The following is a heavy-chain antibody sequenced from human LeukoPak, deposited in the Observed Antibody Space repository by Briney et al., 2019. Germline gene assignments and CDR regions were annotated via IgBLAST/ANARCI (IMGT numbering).Heavy chain of an antibody. CDR3: ARKGLPDY. Sequence: GGSLRLSCAASGFTFSDYWMSWVRQAPGKGLEWVANIKQDGTQKYYVDSMKGRLTISRDNAKNSLYLQMNSLRDEDTAVYYCARKGLPDYWGQGTLVTVSS. V-gene: IGHV3-7*01. CDR2: IKQDGTQK. J-gene: IGHJ4*02. CDR1: GFTFSDYW. D-gene: IGHD2-15*01.